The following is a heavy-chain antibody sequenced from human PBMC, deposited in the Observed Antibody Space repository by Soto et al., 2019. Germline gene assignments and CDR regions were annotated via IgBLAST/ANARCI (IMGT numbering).Heavy chain of an antibody. Sequence: QVQLQESGPGLVKPSETLSLICSVSGGSISNYYWTWVRQPPGKGLEWIGYIYYTGSTDYDPSLKSRVSISVDTSKNQFSLKMISVTAADTAVYYSARGTSGSPRSNLDYWGQGILVTVSS. CDR1: GGSISNYY. CDR3: ARGTSGSPRSNLDY. J-gene: IGHJ4*02. V-gene: IGHV4-59*01. CDR2: IYYTGST. D-gene: IGHD1-26*01.